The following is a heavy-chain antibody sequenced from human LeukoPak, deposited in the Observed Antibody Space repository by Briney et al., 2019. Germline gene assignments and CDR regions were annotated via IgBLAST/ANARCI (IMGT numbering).Heavy chain of an antibody. CDR3: AREEGYMGPDY. Sequence: GGSLRLSCAASGFSFSAYWMIWVRQAPGKGLEWVANINQDGSENFYVDSVKGRFTISRDNTKSSLYLQMNSLRAEDTAVYFCAREEGYMGPDYWGQGTLVTVSS. CDR1: GFSFSAYW. J-gene: IGHJ4*02. D-gene: IGHD5-12*01. CDR2: INQDGSEN. V-gene: IGHV3-7*01.